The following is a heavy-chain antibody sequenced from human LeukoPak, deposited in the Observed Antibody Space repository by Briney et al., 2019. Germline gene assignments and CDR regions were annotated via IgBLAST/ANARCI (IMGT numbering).Heavy chain of an antibody. CDR1: GFTFSSFG. J-gene: IGHJ4*02. CDR3: AKDATEYGDSHFDC. D-gene: IGHD4-17*01. CDR2: ICKMGSHE. Sequence: SLRLSCAASGFTFSSFGMHWVRQAPGKGLECVAVICKMGSHEYYADSEKGRFTISIDNSRNTVYLQMNSLRAEDTAVYYCAKDATEYGDSHFDCWGQGSLVTVSS. V-gene: IGHV3-33*04.